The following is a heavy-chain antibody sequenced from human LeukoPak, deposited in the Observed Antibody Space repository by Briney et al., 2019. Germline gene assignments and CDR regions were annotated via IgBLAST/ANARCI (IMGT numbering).Heavy chain of an antibody. CDR3: ARVSSSSWWALDY. CDR1: GFTFSSYW. V-gene: IGHV3-74*01. J-gene: IGHJ4*02. Sequence: RTGGSLRLSCAASGFTFSSYWMHWVRQAPGKGLVWVSRINTDGSSTSYADSVKGRFTISRDNAKNTLYLQMNSLRAEDTAVYYCARVSSSSWWALDYWGQGILVTVSS. CDR2: INTDGSST. D-gene: IGHD6-13*01.